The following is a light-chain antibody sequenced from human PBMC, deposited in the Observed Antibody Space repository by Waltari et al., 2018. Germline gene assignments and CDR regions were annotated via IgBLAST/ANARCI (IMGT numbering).Light chain of an antibody. J-gene: IGKJ5*01. CDR3: QQYGRSPT. CDR1: QSVPSIY. CDR2: GAS. V-gene: IGKV3-20*01. Sequence: EILLTQSSGTLSLSPGDRAILSCRASQSVPSIYFAWYQQKPGQAPRLLIYGASTRATGIPDRFSGSVSETDFSLTITRLEPEDFAVYYCQQYGRSPTFGQGTRLEIE.